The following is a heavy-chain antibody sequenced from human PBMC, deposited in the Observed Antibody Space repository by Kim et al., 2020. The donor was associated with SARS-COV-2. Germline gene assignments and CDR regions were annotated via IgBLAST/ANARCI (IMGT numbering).Heavy chain of an antibody. J-gene: IGHJ3*02. Sequence: SETLSLTCAVYGGSFSGYYWSWIRQPPGKGLEWIGEINHSGSTNYNPSLKSRVTISVDTSKNQFSLKLSSVTAADTAVYYCARVPSVVAATQGAFDIWGQGTMVTVSS. V-gene: IGHV4-34*01. D-gene: IGHD2-15*01. CDR1: GGSFSGYY. CDR3: ARVPSVVAATQGAFDI. CDR2: INHSGST.